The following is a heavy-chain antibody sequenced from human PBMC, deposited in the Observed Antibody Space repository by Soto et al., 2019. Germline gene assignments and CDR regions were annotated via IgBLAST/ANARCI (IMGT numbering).Heavy chain of an antibody. D-gene: IGHD3-9*01. CDR3: ATSFRYFDN. Sequence: PXESLRLSCAGSGFTPTTTPLSWVRQPPGKGLEWVTTISGTASRTYYVDSVKGRFFISRDNSKNTVTLQMNNLTVDDTAVYYCATSFRYFDNWGQGTRVTVSS. J-gene: IGHJ4*02. CDR2: ISGTASRT. V-gene: IGHV3-23*01. CDR1: GFTPTTTP.